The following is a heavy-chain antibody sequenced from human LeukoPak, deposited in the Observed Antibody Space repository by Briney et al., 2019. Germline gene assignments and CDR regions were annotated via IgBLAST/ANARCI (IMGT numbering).Heavy chain of an antibody. D-gene: IGHD3-9*01. J-gene: IGHJ4*02. V-gene: IGHV4-59*01. Sequence: SETLSLTCTVSGGSISSYYWSWIRRPPGKGLEWIGYIYYGGSTNYNPSLKSRITISIDMSKKQFSLKLTSVTAADTAVYYCARGVFATGYAHFDYWGQGTLVTVSS. CDR3: ARGVFATGYAHFDY. CDR1: GGSISSYY. CDR2: IYYGGST.